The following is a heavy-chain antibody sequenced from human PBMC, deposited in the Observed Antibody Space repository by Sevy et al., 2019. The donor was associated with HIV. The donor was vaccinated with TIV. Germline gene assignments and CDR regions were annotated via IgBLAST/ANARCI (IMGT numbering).Heavy chain of an antibody. D-gene: IGHD2-8*02. CDR1: GFPFSNYA. V-gene: IGHV3-23*01. Sequence: GGSLRLSCAASGFPFSNYAMSWVRQAPGKGLEWVSTLIGGCSRTYYADSVTGRFIISRDNSRNTLYLQMNSLRAEDTAIYYCPKRSVQSGLSGGGANFGMDVCGRGTTVTVSS. CDR2: LIGGCSRT. J-gene: IGHJ6*02. CDR3: PKRSVQSGLSGGGANFGMDV.